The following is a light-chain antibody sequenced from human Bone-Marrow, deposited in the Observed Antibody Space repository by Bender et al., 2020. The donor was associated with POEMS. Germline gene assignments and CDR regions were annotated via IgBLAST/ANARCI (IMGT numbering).Light chain of an antibody. J-gene: IGLJ2*01. CDR3: FSTDTIGNHRT. CDR2: EDF. V-gene: IGLV3-10*01. Sequence: SYEVTQPPSVSVSPGQSARITCSGDARPEKYFYWYQQKSGHAPVLVIYEDFKRPSGIPERFSGSSSGTMATLTISGAQVEDEADYYCFSTDTIGNHRTFGGGTKLTVL. CDR1: ARPEKY.